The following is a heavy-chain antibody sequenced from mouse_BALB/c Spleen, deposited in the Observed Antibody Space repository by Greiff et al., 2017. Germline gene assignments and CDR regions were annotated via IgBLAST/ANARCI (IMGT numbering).Heavy chain of an antibody. Sequence: VQRVESGPGLVAPSQSLSITCTVSGFSLTSYGVHWVRQPPGKGLEWLGVIWAGGSTNYNSALMSRLSISKDNSKSQVFLKMNSLQTDDTAMYYCASNYCGYDGFAYWGQGTLVTVSA. CDR2: IWAGGST. CDR3: ASNYCGYDGFAY. CDR1: GFSLTSYG. D-gene: IGHD2-2*01. V-gene: IGHV2-9*02. J-gene: IGHJ3*01.